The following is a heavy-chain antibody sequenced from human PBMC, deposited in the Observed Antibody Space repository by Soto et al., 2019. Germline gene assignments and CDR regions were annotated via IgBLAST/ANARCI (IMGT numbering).Heavy chain of an antibody. D-gene: IGHD3-10*01. J-gene: IGHJ6*02. CDR3: ARDLFFMGSGPTVYHYYGMDV. V-gene: IGHV3-23*01. CDR1: GFTFSSYA. Sequence: GGSLRLSCAASGFTFSSYAMSWVRQAPGKGLEWVSAISGSGGSTYYADSVKGRFTISRDNSKNTLYLQLNSLRAEDTGVYYCARDLFFMGSGPTVYHYYGMDVWGQGTTVTVSS. CDR2: ISGSGGST.